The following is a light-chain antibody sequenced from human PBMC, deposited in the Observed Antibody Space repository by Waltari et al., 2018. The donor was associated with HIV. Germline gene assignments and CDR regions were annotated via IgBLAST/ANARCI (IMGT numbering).Light chain of an antibody. CDR1: ALPKQY. CDR3: QSTDRTGSYVV. CDR2: KDT. J-gene: IGLJ2*01. V-gene: IGLV3-25*03. Sequence: SYELTQPPSVSVSPGQPARISCPGDALPKQYAYWYQQKPGEAPVSVIYKDTERPSGIPGRFSGSSSGTTVTLTISGAQAEDEGDYYCQSTDRTGSYVVFGGGTKLTVL.